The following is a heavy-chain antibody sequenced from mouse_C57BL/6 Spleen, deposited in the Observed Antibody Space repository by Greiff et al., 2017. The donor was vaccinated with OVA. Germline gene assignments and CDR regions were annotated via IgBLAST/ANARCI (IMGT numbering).Heavy chain of an antibody. D-gene: IGHD2-3*01. J-gene: IGHJ4*01. Sequence: QVQLQQSGAELARPGASVKLSCKASGYTFTSYGISWVKQRTGQGLEWIGEIYPRSGNTYYNEKLKGKATLTADKSSSTAYMELRSLTSEDSAVYFCARSLYDGYYPYAMDYWGQGTSVTVSS. CDR2: IYPRSGNT. V-gene: IGHV1-81*01. CDR3: ARSLYDGYYPYAMDY. CDR1: GYTFTSYG.